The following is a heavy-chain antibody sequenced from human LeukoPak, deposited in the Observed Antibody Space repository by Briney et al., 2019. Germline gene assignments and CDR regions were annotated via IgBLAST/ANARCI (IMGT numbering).Heavy chain of an antibody. CDR2: ISSSSSYI. J-gene: IGHJ6*03. D-gene: IGHD3-10*01. CDR3: ARDLRRGYYGSGSYPSYMDV. Sequence: GSLRLSCAASGFTFSSYSMNWVRQAPGKGLEWVSSISSSSSYIYYADSVKGRFTISRDNAKNSLYLQMNSLRAEDTAVYYCARDLRRGYYGSGSYPSYMDVWGKGTTVTVSS. CDR1: GFTFSSYS. V-gene: IGHV3-21*01.